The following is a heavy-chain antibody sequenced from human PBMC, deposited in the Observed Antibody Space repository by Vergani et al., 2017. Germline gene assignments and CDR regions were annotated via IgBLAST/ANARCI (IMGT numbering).Heavy chain of an antibody. J-gene: IGHJ6*02. CDR1: GGTFSSYA. CDR2: IIPIFGTA. Sequence: QVQLVQSGAEVKKPGSSVKVSCKASGGTFSSYAISWVRQAPGQGLEWMGGIIPIFGTANYAQKFQGRVTITADESTSTAYMELSSLRSEDTAVYYCARAGYCRSTRWYTDYYYGMDVWGQG. V-gene: IGHV1-69*12. CDR3: ARAGYCRSTRWYTDYYYGMDV. D-gene: IGHD2-2*02.